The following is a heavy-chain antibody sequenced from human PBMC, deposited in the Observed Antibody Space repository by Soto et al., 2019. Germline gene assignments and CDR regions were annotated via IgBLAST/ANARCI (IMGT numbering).Heavy chain of an antibody. CDR1: GGTFSSYA. CDR2: IIPIFGTA. J-gene: IGHJ4*02. V-gene: IGHV1-69*12. D-gene: IGHD6-6*01. Sequence: QVQLVQSGAEVKKPGSSVKVSCKASGGTFSSYAISWVRQAPGQGLEWMGGIIPIFGTANYAQKFQGRVTITADESASTAYMELSSLRSEDAAVYYCARWLAARPGLYCFDYWGQGTLVTVSS. CDR3: ARWLAARPGLYCFDY.